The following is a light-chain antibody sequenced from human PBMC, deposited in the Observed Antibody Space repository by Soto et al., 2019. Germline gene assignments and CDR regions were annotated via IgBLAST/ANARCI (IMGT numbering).Light chain of an antibody. CDR3: AAWDDSLSGTL. CDR1: SSNIGTNY. Sequence: QSVLTKSPSASGTPGQRVIISCSGTSSNIGTNYVYWYQQLPGTAPKVLIYSNDKRPSGVPNRFSGSKSGTSASLAISGLRSEDEADYYCAAWDDSLSGTLFGGGTKLTVL. CDR2: SND. V-gene: IGLV1-47*01. J-gene: IGLJ2*01.